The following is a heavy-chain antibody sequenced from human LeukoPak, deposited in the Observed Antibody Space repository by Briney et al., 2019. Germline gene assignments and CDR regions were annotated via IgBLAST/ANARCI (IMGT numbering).Heavy chain of an antibody. Sequence: GGSLRLSCAASGFTFSSYAMSWVRQAPGKGLGWVSAIIGSGGSTFFADSVKGRFTISRDNSKNTVYLQMSNLRAEDTAVYYCAKRGSGSSGLYYFDYWGQGTLVTVSS. D-gene: IGHD3-10*01. CDR1: GFTFSSYA. V-gene: IGHV3-23*01. J-gene: IGHJ4*02. CDR3: AKRGSGSSGLYYFDY. CDR2: IIGSGGST.